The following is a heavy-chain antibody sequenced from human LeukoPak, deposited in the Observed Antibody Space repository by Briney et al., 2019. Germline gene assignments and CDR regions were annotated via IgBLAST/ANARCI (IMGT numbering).Heavy chain of an antibody. CDR3: AKSNGYGLIDI. CDR2: FFHSGST. CDR1: GYSISSGYY. J-gene: IGHJ3*02. V-gene: IGHV4-38-2*02. Sequence: PSETLSLTCTVSGYSISSGYYWGWIRQPPGKGLEWIGSFFHSGSTFYNPSLKSRLSISVDTSKNQFSLKVSSVTAADTAVYYCAKSNGYGLIDIWGQGTMVTVSS. D-gene: IGHD3-10*01.